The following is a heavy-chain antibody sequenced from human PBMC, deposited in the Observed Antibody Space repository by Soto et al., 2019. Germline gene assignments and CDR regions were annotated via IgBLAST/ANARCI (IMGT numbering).Heavy chain of an antibody. CDR2: IYYSGST. V-gene: IGHV4-31*03. CDR3: ARDADYGGSRGGMDV. J-gene: IGHJ6*02. D-gene: IGHD4-17*01. CDR1: GGSVNNANYF. Sequence: QVRLEESGPGLVKPSETLSLICSVSGGSVNNANYFWNWMRHHPENGLEWIGYIYYSGSTRYNPSIKYRATLSKDTSKNQFSLRLNSVTVADTAVNFCARDADYGGSRGGMDVWGRGTTDTVSS.